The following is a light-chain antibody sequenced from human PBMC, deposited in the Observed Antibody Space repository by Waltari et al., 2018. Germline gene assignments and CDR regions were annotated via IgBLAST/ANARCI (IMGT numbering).Light chain of an antibody. Sequence: QSALTQPASVSGSPGQSITISCTGTSSDIGAYNFVSWYQKHPGKAPKVMIYDVNNRPSGVSSRFSGSKSGTTASLTISGLQAEDEADYYCSSYTTGSTRYVFGSGTKVTVL. CDR2: DVN. J-gene: IGLJ1*01. CDR3: SSYTTGSTRYV. CDR1: SSDIGAYNF. V-gene: IGLV2-14*03.